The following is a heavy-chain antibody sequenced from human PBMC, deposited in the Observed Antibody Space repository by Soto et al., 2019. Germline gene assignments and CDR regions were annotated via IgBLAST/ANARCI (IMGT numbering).Heavy chain of an antibody. CDR1: GFTFSSYS. V-gene: IGHV3-21*01. J-gene: IGHJ4*02. D-gene: IGHD2-2*01. CDR3: VRGTCSTTSCPLFDY. CDR2: ISGTSGYI. Sequence: ESGGGLVKPGESLRLSCAASGFTFSSYSMSWVRQAPGKGLEWVSSISGTSGYIYYADSVKGRFTISRDNAKNSLYLQMNSLGAEDTAVYYCVRGTCSTTSCPLFDYWGQGTLVTVSS.